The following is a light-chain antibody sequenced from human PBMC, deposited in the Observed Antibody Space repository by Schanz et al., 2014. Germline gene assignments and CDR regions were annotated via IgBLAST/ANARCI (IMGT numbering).Light chain of an antibody. CDR2: DVS. Sequence: QSALTQPASVSGSPGQSITISCTGTSSDVGGYNYVSWYQQHPGKAPKLMIYDVSNRPSGVSNRFSGSKSDVTASLTISGLQAEDEADYYCSSYTNSRVFGGGTKLTVL. J-gene: IGLJ3*02. CDR1: SSDVGGYNY. CDR3: SSYTNSRV. V-gene: IGLV2-14*01.